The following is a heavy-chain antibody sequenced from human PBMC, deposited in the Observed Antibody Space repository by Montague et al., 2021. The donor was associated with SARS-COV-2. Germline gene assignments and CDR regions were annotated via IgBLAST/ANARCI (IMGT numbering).Heavy chain of an antibody. D-gene: IGHD3-16*01. CDR3: ARSSILGAHRFDY. V-gene: IGHV4-4*02. J-gene: IGHJ4*02. Sequence: SETLSLTCAVSGGSIGSSNWWSWVRQPPGKGLEWIGEIYHSGNTNYNPPLQSRFTISVDKSKNQFSLRLSSVTAAATAVYYCARSSILGAHRFDYWGQGTLVTVSS. CDR2: IYHSGNT. CDR1: GGSIGSSNW.